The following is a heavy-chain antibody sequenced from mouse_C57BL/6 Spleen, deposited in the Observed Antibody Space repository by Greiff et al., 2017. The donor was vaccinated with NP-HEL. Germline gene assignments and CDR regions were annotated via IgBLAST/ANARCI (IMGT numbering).Heavy chain of an antibody. D-gene: IGHD2-4*01. CDR3: TCYDYDGTY. J-gene: IGHJ3*01. Sequence: DVMLVESGGGLVQPGGSMKLSCVASGFTFSNYWMNWVRQSPEKGLEWVAQIRLKSDNYATHYAESVKGRFTISRDDSKSSVYLQMNNLRAEDTGIYYCTCYDYDGTYWGQGTLVTVSA. V-gene: IGHV6-3*01. CDR1: GFTFSNYW. CDR2: IRLKSDNYAT.